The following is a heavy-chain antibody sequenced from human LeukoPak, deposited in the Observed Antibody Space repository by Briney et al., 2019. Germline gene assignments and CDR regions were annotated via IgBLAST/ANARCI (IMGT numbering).Heavy chain of an antibody. D-gene: IGHD4-23*01. J-gene: IGHJ3*01. CDR3: AAEIYGGNSNCCTFDF. Sequence: VGGGNTNYAQRFQDRVTITRDMSTSTAYMELSSLRSEDTAVYYCAAEIYGGNSNCCTFDFWGPGTPVTVSS. V-gene: IGHV1-58*01. CDR2: VGGGNT.